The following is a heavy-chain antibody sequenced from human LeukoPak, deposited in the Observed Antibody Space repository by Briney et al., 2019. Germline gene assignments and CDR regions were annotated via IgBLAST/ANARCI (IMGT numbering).Heavy chain of an antibody. J-gene: IGHJ4*02. CDR2: IYYSGST. CDR3: ASRLAVAGKWEEY. Sequence: SETLSLTCTVSGGSISSYHWSWIRQPPGKGLEWIGSIYYSGSTYYNPSLKSRVTISVDTSKNQFSLKLSSVTAADTAVYYCASRLAVAGKWEEYWGQGTLVTVSS. CDR1: GGSISSYH. V-gene: IGHV4-59*05. D-gene: IGHD6-19*01.